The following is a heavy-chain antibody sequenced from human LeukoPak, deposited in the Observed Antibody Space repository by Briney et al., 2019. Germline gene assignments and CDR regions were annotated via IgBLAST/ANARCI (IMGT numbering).Heavy chain of an antibody. CDR2: INHSGST. V-gene: IGHV4-34*01. J-gene: IGHJ6*03. CDR3: ARGASRYDILTGWSNPSYYYYMDV. Sequence: PSETLSLTCAVYGGSFSGYYWTWIRQPPGKGLEWIGEINHSGSTNYNPSLKSRVTISVDTSKNQFSLKLSSVTAADTAVYYCARGASRYDILTGWSNPSYYYYMDVWGKGTTVTVSS. CDR1: GGSFSGYY. D-gene: IGHD3-9*01.